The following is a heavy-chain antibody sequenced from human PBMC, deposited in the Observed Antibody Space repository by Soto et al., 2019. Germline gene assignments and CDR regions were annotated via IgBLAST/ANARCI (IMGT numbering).Heavy chain of an antibody. D-gene: IGHD6-19*01. J-gene: IGHJ5*02. CDR3: ARQISVAGFWGWFDP. CDR1: GYNFATYW. CDR2: IYPGNSDA. V-gene: IGHV5-51*01. Sequence: GESLKISCQASGYNFATYWIAWVRQMPGKGLEYMGIIYPGNSDARYSPSFQGQVTFSADKPISTAYLQWSSLKASDTAMYYCARQISVAGFWGWFDPWGQGTLVTVSS.